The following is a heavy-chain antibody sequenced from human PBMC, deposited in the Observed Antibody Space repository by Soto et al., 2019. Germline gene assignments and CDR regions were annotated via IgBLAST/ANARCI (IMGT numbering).Heavy chain of an antibody. Sequence: QVQLVQSGAEVKKPGSSVKVSCKASGGTFSSYTISWVRQAPGQGLEWMGRIIPILGIANYAQKFQGRVTITADKSTSTAYKELSGLRSEDTAVYYCARGLPRIYYFDYWGQGTLVPVSS. CDR1: GGTFSSYT. CDR3: ARGLPRIYYFDY. CDR2: IIPILGIA. V-gene: IGHV1-69*02. J-gene: IGHJ4*02.